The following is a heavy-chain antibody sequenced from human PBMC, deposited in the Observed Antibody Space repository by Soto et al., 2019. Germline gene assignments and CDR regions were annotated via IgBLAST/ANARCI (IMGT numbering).Heavy chain of an antibody. CDR1: GYTSTRYG. J-gene: IGHJ4*01. Sequence: ASLKGSCNASGYTSTRYGFSWVRQAPGQGLEWMGWISACNGNTNYAQKLQGRVTMTTDTSTSTAYMELRSLRSDDTAVYYCARDTADYDSSGYRYDYWG. CDR2: ISACNGNT. V-gene: IGHV1-18*01. CDR3: ARDTADYDSSGYRYDY. D-gene: IGHD3-22*01.